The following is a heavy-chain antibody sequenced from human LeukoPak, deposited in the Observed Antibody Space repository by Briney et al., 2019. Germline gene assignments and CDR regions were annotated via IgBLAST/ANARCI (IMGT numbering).Heavy chain of an antibody. V-gene: IGHV1-69*05. CDR1: GGTFSSYA. CDR2: IIPIFGTA. J-gene: IGHJ3*02. CDR3: EQTIFGVVRGREDAFDI. D-gene: IGHD3-3*01. Sequence: GASVKVSCKASGGTFSSYAISWVRQAPGQGLEWMGGIIPIFGTANYAQKFQGRVTITTDESTSTAYMELSSLRSEDTAVYYCEQTIFGVVRGREDAFDIWGQGTMVTVSS.